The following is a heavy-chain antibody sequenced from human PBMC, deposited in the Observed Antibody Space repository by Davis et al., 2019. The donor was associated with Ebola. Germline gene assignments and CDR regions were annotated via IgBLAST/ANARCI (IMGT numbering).Heavy chain of an antibody. CDR2: IWYDGSNK. D-gene: IGHD2-21*02. J-gene: IGHJ5*02. CDR1: GFIFSSYG. Sequence: GGSLRLSCAASGFIFSSYGMHWVRQAPGKGLEWVAVIWYDGSNKYYADSVKGRFTISRDNSKNTLYLQMNSLRAEDTAVYYCARDGGDRGWFDPWGQGTLVTVSS. V-gene: IGHV3-33*08. CDR3: ARDGGDRGWFDP.